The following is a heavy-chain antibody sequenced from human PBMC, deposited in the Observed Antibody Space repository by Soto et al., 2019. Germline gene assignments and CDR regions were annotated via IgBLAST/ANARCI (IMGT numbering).Heavy chain of an antibody. V-gene: IGHV1-2*02. CDR1: GYSFIDFH. Sequence: GASVKVSCKTSGYSFIDFHIHWVRQAPGQGLEWMGWINPHSGGTNYAQAFQGRVTMTSDPSITTANMELRRLTSDDTAVYYCARDVAPLGDHRFDFWGQGTMVTVSS. D-gene: IGHD2-21*01. CDR3: ARDVAPLGDHRFDF. J-gene: IGHJ3*01. CDR2: INPHSGGT.